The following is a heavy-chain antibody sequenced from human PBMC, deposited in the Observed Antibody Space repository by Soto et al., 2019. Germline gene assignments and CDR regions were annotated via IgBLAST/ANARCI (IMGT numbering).Heavy chain of an antibody. J-gene: IGHJ4*02. CDR2: INYSGNT. CDR3: ARHHVRGRTIAGAAEF. V-gene: IGHV4-34*01. CDR1: GGSLSGYY. D-gene: IGHD1-26*01. Sequence: QVQLQQWGAGLLKPSETLSLTCAVSGGSLSGYYWSWIRQPPGKALEWIGEINYSGNTNYNPSLKRRVTMSVDTSKNQLFLNLTSVTAADTAMYYCARHHVRGRTIAGAAEFWGQGTLVTVSS.